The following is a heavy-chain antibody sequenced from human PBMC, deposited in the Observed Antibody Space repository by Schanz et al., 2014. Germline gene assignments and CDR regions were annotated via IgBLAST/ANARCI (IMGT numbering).Heavy chain of an antibody. J-gene: IGHJ3*02. CDR2: IWYDGNNK. CDR3: AKDMHTDYGGKPQAFDI. Sequence: QVQLVESGGGVVQPGRSLRLSCAASGFTFSSYGMHWVRQAPGKGLEWVAVIWYDGNNKFYADSVKGRFIISRDNSKNTLDLQMISLREQDTALYYCAKDMHTDYGGKPQAFDIWGQGTMVTVSS. V-gene: IGHV3-33*06. D-gene: IGHD4-17*01. CDR1: GFTFSSYG.